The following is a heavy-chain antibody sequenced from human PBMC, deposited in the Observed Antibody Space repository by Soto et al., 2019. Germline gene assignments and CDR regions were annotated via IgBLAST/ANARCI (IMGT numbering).Heavy chain of an antibody. J-gene: IGHJ5*02. V-gene: IGHV1-3*01. CDR3: ARGKAAAAPNWFDP. CDR1: GYTFTSYA. Sequence: QVQLVQSGAEVKKPGASVKVSCKASGYTFTSYAMHWVRQAPGQRLEWMGWINAGNGNTKYSQKFQGRVTITRDTSASTAYMALSSLRSEDTAVYYCARGKAAAAPNWFDPWGQGTLVTVSS. D-gene: IGHD6-13*01. CDR2: INAGNGNT.